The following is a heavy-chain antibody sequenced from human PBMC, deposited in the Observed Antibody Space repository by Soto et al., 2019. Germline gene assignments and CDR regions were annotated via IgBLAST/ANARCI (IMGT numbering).Heavy chain of an antibody. Sequence: ASVKVSCKASGYTFTSYGISWVRQAPGQGLEWMGWISAYNGNTNYAQKLQGRVTTTTDTSTSTAYMELRSLRSDDTAVYYCARDPPKLRYFDWPYSFDIWGQGTMVTVSS. CDR3: ARDPPKLRYFDWPYSFDI. J-gene: IGHJ3*02. CDR1: GYTFTSYG. D-gene: IGHD3-9*01. CDR2: ISAYNGNT. V-gene: IGHV1-18*01.